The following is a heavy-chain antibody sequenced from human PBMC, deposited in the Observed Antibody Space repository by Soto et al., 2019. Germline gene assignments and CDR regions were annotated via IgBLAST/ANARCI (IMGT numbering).Heavy chain of an antibody. CDR3: ARAESPGRYFAFLLGTPFDA. CDR1: GFTFSTCA. V-gene: IGHV3-30-3*01. Sequence: QVQLVESGGGVVQPGRSLRLSCAASGFTFSTCAMHWVRQAPGKGLEWVAVISYDDSNKYYADSVKGRFIISRDNSKNTLYLQMNTLTAEDTAIYYCARAESPGRYFAFLLGTPFDAWGQGTLVTVSS. J-gene: IGHJ5*02. D-gene: IGHD3-9*01. CDR2: ISYDDSNK.